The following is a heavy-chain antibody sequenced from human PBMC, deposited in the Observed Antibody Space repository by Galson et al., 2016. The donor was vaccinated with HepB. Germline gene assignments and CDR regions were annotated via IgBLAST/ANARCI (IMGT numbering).Heavy chain of an antibody. CDR1: GFTFSTYA. J-gene: IGHJ3*02. D-gene: IGHD3-16*01. CDR3: ARDVPSDSWGAFDI. V-gene: IGHV3-7*03. Sequence: SLRLSCAASGFTFSTYAMHWVRQAPGKGLEWVAIIKHDGKEKHYAASVTGRFTISRDNGDNSLYLQMHSLRVEDTAVYYCARDVPSDSWGAFDIWGQGTMVTVSS. CDR2: IKHDGKEK.